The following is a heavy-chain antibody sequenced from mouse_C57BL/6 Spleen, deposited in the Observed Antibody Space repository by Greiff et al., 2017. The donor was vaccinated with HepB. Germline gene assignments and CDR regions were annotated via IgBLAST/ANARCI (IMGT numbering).Heavy chain of an antibody. Sequence: VQLQQSGPELVKPGASVKISCKASGYTFTDYYMNWVKQSHGKSLEWIGDINPNNGGTSYNQKFKGKATLTVDKSSSTAYMELRSLTSEDSAVYYCARQADSSGPFAYWGQGTLVTVSA. CDR1: GYTFTDYY. D-gene: IGHD3-2*02. CDR3: ARQADSSGPFAY. V-gene: IGHV1-26*01. CDR2: INPNNGGT. J-gene: IGHJ3*01.